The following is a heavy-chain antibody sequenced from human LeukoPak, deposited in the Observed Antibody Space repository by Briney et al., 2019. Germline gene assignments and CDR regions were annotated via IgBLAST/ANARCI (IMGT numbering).Heavy chain of an antibody. Sequence: GGSLRLSCAASGLTVSSNYMSWVRQAPGKGLEWVSVIYSGGSTYYADSVKGRFTISRDNSKNTLYLQMNSLRAEDTAVYYCARDLTLLNAFDIWGQGTMVTVSS. J-gene: IGHJ3*02. D-gene: IGHD3-9*01. CDR1: GLTVSSNY. V-gene: IGHV3-53*01. CDR3: ARDLTLLNAFDI. CDR2: IYSGGST.